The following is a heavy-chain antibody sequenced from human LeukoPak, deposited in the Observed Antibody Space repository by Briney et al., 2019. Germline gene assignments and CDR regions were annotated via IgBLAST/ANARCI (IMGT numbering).Heavy chain of an antibody. D-gene: IGHD5-18*01. CDR3: ASVDTAMDGGYFDY. V-gene: IGHV3-23*01. Sequence: PGGSLRLSCAASGFTFSSYAMSWVRQAPGKGLEWVSAISGSGGGTYYADSVKGRFTISRDNSKNTLYLQMNSLRAEDTAVYYCASVDTAMDGGYFDYWGQGTLVTVSS. CDR1: GFTFSSYA. CDR2: ISGSGGGT. J-gene: IGHJ4*02.